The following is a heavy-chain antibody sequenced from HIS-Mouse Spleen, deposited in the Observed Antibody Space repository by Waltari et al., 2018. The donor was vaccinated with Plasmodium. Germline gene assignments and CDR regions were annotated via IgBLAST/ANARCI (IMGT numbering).Heavy chain of an antibody. CDR1: GFTFSSSG. Sequence: QVQLVESGGGVVQPGRSLRLSCAASGFTFSSSGMHWVRQAPGKGREWVAVISYDGSNKYYADSVKGRFTISRDNSKNTLYLQMNSLRAEDTAVYYCAKDRRSSSWYVDYWGQGTLVTVSS. D-gene: IGHD6-13*01. CDR2: ISYDGSNK. J-gene: IGHJ4*02. CDR3: AKDRRSSSWYVDY. V-gene: IGHV3-30*18.